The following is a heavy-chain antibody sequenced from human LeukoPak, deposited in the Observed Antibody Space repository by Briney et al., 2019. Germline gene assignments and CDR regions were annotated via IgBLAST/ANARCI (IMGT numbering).Heavy chain of an antibody. CDR3: ARGLPFDGSGSHLDY. Sequence: SETLSLTCTVSGGSISSYYWSWIRQPPGKGLEWIGYIYYSGSTNYNPSLKRRVTISVDKSKNQFSLKLSSVTAADTAFYYCARGLPFDGSGSHLDYWGQGTLVTVSS. V-gene: IGHV4-59*01. J-gene: IGHJ4*02. CDR1: GGSISSYY. CDR2: IYYSGST. D-gene: IGHD3-10*01.